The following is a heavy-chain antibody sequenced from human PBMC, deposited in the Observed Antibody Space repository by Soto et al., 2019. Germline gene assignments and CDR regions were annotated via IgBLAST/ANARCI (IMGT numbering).Heavy chain of an antibody. D-gene: IGHD5-12*01. V-gene: IGHV3-53*01. J-gene: IGHJ3*02. CDR2: VYDLDGT. CDR3: ATWHLREHAYDI. CDR1: GLTVSGKKY. Sequence: DVQLVESGGGLIQPGGSLRLSCVASGLTVSGKKYMAWVRQAPGKGPEWVSGVYDLDGTYSADSVRGPFTTSIDSSSTTVYLQMRVLRPEDTALYFCATWHLREHAYDILGQGTMVTVSS.